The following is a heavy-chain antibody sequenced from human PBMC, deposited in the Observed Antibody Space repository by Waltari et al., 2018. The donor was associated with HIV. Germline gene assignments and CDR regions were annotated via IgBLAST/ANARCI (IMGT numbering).Heavy chain of an antibody. CDR2: LSYDGVYQ. D-gene: IGHD3-10*01. V-gene: IGHV3-30-3*01. Sequence: QVHLVESGGGVVQPGWSLRLSCAASGYIFSDYALHWVGQAPGKGLEWISFLSYDGVYQKYADCVKVRFTISRDDSKSRLYLQMNSLRREDTAVYYCVRESKLPGEFYPFEYWGQGTLVTVSS. J-gene: IGHJ4*02. CDR1: GYIFSDYA. CDR3: VRESKLPGEFYPFEY.